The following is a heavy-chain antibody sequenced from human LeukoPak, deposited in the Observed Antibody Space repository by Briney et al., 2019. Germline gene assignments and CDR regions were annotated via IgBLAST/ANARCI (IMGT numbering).Heavy chain of an antibody. J-gene: IGHJ4*02. CDR2: ILPIIHIP. V-gene: IGHV1-69*10. Sequence: SVKVSCKASGGTFAAYTISWVRQAPGQGLEWMGGILPIIHIPDYAQKFQDRVTITADTSTNTAYMELCSVRSEDTAVYYCARETEDDSIFGVVFGPLDYWGQGTLVTVSS. CDR1: GGTFAAYT. D-gene: IGHD3-3*01. CDR3: ARETEDDSIFGVVFGPLDY.